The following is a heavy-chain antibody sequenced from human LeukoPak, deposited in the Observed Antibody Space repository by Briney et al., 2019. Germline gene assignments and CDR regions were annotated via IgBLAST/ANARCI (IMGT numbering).Heavy chain of an antibody. J-gene: IGHJ4*02. D-gene: IGHD4-17*01. CDR3: AKGGASVTRYIDY. CDR2: MSNSGENT. CDR1: GFTFSSSW. V-gene: IGHV3-30*18. Sequence: GGSLRLSCAASGFTFSSSWMRWVRQTPGKGLEWVGIMSNSGENTFYGEAVKGRFTISRDNSQNTLYLQMNSLRPEDTAVYYCAKGGASVTRYIDYWGQGTLVTVSS.